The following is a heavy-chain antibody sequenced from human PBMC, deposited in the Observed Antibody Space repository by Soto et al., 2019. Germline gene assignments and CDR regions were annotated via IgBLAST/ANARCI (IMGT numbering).Heavy chain of an antibody. CDR1: GFTFSSYS. CDR3: ARAGPPNQVDFWSGYQSAVHYYYYMDV. J-gene: IGHJ6*03. D-gene: IGHD3-3*01. Sequence: GGSLRLSCAASGFTFSSYSMNWVRQAPGKGLEWVSSISSSSYIYYADSVKGRFTISRDNAKNSLYLQMNSLRAEDTAVYYCARAGPPNQVDFWSGYQSAVHYYYYMDVWGQGTMVTVSS. CDR2: ISSSSYI. V-gene: IGHV3-21*01.